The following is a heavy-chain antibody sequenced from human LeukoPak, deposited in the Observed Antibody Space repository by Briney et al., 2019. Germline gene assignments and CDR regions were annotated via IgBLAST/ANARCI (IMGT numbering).Heavy chain of an antibody. V-gene: IGHV4-39*07. Sequence: SETLSLTCTVSGGSISSSSYYWGWIRQPPGKGLEWIGSIYYSGSTYYNPSLKSRVTISVDTSKNQFSLKLSSVTAADTAVYYCARDRPIQLWLNRYGMDVWGQGTTVTVSS. CDR3: ARDRPIQLWLNRYGMDV. CDR1: GGSISSSSYY. D-gene: IGHD5-18*01. CDR2: IYYSGST. J-gene: IGHJ6*02.